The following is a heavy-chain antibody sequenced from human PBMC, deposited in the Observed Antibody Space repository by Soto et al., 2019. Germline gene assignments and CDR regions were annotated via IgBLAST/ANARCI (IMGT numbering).Heavy chain of an antibody. J-gene: IGHJ6*02. Sequence: ASVKVSCKASGYTFTGYYMHWVRQAPGQGLEWMGWINPNSGGTNYAQKFQGRVTMTRDTSISTAYMELSRLRSDDTAVYYCARVFYCTNGVCYLGMDARGQGTTVPAS. V-gene: IGHV1-2*02. CDR1: GYTFTGYY. CDR2: INPNSGGT. CDR3: ARVFYCTNGVCYLGMDA. D-gene: IGHD2-8*01.